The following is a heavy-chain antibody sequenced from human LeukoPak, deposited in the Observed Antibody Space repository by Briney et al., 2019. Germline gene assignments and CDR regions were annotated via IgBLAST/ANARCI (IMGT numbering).Heavy chain of an antibody. V-gene: IGHV3-48*03. Sequence: GGSLRLSCAAPGFTFSSYEMNWVRQAPGKGLEWVSYISSSGSTIYYADPVKGRFTISRDNAKNSLYLQMNSLRAEDTAVYYCAELGITMIGGVWGKGTTVTISS. CDR1: GFTFSSYE. CDR3: AELGITMIGGV. CDR2: ISSSGSTI. J-gene: IGHJ6*04. D-gene: IGHD3-10*02.